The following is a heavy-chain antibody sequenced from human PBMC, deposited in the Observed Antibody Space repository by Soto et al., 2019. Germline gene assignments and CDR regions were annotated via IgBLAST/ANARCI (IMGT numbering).Heavy chain of an antibody. CDR2: IWNDGNGY. CDR3: ARRQISPPTRGAASARGGMDV. J-gene: IGHJ6*02. CDR1: GFNFSNYG. D-gene: IGHD6-13*01. Sequence: QVQLVESGGGVVQPGRSLRLSCAASGFNFSNYGMHWVRQAPGKGLEWVAVIWNDGNGYYYANSVKGRFTISRDNSKNTLYLQMSSLRAEDKAVYYCARRQISPPTRGAASARGGMDVWGQGTTVTVSS. V-gene: IGHV3-33*01.